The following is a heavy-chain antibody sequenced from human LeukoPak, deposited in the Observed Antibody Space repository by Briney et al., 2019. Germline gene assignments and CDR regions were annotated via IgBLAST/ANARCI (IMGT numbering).Heavy chain of an antibody. V-gene: IGHV1-2*02. CDR2: INPNSGGT. J-gene: IGHJ4*02. Sequence: ASVKVSCKASGYTFTSYDINWVRQAPGQGLEWMGWINPNSGGTNYAQKFQGRVTMTRDTSISTAYMELSRLRSDDTAVYYCARVRGYSGYDPSCYDYWGQGTLVTVSS. CDR3: ARVRGYSGYDPSCYDY. CDR1: GYTFTSYD. D-gene: IGHD5-12*01.